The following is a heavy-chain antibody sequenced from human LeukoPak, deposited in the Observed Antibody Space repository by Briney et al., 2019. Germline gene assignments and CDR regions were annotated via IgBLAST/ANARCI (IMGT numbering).Heavy chain of an antibody. V-gene: IGHV4-39*07. CDR3: ARGFGSGNAD. CDR2: IYYSGST. CDR1: GGSISSSSYY. Sequence: SETLSLTCTVSGGSISSSSYYWGWIRQPPGKGLEWIGSIYYSGSTYYNPSLKSRVTISVDTSKNQFSLKLSSVTAADTAVYYCARGFGSGNADWGQGTLVTVSS. D-gene: IGHD3-10*01. J-gene: IGHJ4*02.